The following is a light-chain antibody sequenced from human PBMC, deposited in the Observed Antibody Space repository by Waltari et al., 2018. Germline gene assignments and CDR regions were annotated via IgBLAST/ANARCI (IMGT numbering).Light chain of an antibody. CDR3: QQYYSSPAT. J-gene: IGKJ1*01. CDR1: PSISSY. CDR2: AAS. V-gene: IGKV1-8*01. Sequence: AIRITQSPSSLLASTGYRVTITCRASPSISSYLAWYQQKPGKAPQVLIYAASTLQSGVPSRFGGSGSGTDFTLTISCLQSEDFAIYYCQQYYSSPATFGQGTKVEIK.